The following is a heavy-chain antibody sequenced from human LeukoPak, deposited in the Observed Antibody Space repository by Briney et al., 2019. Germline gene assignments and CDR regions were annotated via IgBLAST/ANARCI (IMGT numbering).Heavy chain of an antibody. J-gene: IGHJ4*02. CDR2: VNENGSEK. D-gene: IGHD4-23*01. Sequence: GGSLRLSCAASGFTFTKYWMSWVRQAPGKGLEWVANVNENGSEKKYLDSVKGRFTISRDNAKNSLYLQMNSLRAEDMALYYCAKDQMGYYGGNGALDYWGQGTLVTVSS. V-gene: IGHV3-7*03. CDR1: GFTFTKYW. CDR3: AKDQMGYYGGNGALDY.